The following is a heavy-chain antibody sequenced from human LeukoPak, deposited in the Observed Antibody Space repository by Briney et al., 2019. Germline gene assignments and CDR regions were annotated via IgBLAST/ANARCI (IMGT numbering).Heavy chain of an antibody. J-gene: IGHJ4*02. CDR1: GFTFDDYG. D-gene: IGHD2-8*01. V-gene: IGHV3-20*04. CDR2: INWNGGST. Sequence: PGGSLRLSCAASGFTFDDYGMSWVRQAPGKGLEWVSGINWNGGSTGYADSVKGRFTISRDNAKNSLYVQMNRLRAEDTALYYCARDLICTNGVCLYYFDYWGQGTLVTVSS. CDR3: ARDLICTNGVCLYYFDY.